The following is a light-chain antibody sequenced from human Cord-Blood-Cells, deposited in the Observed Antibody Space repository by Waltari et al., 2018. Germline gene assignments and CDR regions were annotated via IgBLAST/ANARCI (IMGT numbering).Light chain of an antibody. CDR1: QSVSSSY. V-gene: IGKV3-20*01. Sequence: EIVLTRSPGTLSLSPGERATLSCRASQSVSSSYLAWYQQNPGQEPRLLRYGASSRATGSPDRFSGSGSGTDFTLTISRLEPEDFAVYYCQQYGSSPPLTFGGGTKVEIK. J-gene: IGKJ4*01. CDR3: QQYGSSPPLT. CDR2: GAS.